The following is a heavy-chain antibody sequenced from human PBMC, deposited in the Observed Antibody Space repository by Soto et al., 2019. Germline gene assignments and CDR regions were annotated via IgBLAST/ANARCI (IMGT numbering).Heavy chain of an antibody. D-gene: IGHD2-2*01. J-gene: IGHJ3*02. CDR1: GYTFTSYD. CDR3: VTEINCSSTSCYAGGAFDI. V-gene: IGHV1-8*01. CDR2: MNPNSGNT. Sequence: ASVKVSCKASGYTFTSYDINWVRQATGQGLEWMGWMNPNSGNTGYAQKFQGRVTMTRNTSISTAYMELSSLRSEDTAVYYCVTEINCSSTSCYAGGAFDIWGQGTMVTVSS.